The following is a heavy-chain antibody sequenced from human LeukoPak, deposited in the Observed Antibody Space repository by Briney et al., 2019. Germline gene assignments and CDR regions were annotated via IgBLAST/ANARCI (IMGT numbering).Heavy chain of an antibody. CDR1: GFTFSSYW. Sequence: PGGSLRLSCAASGFTFSSYWMHWVRQAPGEGLVRGSRINSDGSSTSYADSVKGRFTISRDNAKTTLYLKRNSWRAEDTAVYYCARSSWDWNDVEYFHYWGQGTLLSVSS. V-gene: IGHV3-74*01. D-gene: IGHD1-1*01. J-gene: IGHJ4*02. CDR2: INSDGSST. CDR3: ARSSWDWNDVEYFHY.